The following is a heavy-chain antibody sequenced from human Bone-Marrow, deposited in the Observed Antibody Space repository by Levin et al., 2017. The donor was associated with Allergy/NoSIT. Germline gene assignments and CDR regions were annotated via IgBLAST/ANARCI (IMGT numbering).Heavy chain of an antibody. D-gene: IGHD4-23*01. Sequence: MSSETLSLTCAVYGGSFSAYYWSWIRQPPGKGLEWIGEIHDSGNTNYSPSLKSRVTISIHTSANQFSLRLTSVTAADTALYYCARRGGNSFPYYFDYWGRGTLVTVSS. J-gene: IGHJ4*02. V-gene: IGHV4-34*01. CDR2: IHDSGNT. CDR3: ARRGGNSFPYYFDY. CDR1: GGSFSAYY.